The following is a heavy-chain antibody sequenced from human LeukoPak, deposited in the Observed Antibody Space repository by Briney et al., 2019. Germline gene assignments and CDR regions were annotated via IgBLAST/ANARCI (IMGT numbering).Heavy chain of an antibody. J-gene: IGHJ3*02. Sequence: GGSLRLSCVASRFTFNTYAVRWVRQAPGKGLEWVSAISGSGGSTYYADSVKGRFTISRDNSKNTLYLQMNSLRAEDTAVYYCAKEGDSSSWSRDAFDIWGQGTMVTVSS. D-gene: IGHD6-13*01. CDR1: RFTFNTYA. CDR3: AKEGDSSSWSRDAFDI. CDR2: ISGSGGST. V-gene: IGHV3-23*01.